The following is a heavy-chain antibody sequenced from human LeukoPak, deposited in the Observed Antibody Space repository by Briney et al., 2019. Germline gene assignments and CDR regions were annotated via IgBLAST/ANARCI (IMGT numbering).Heavy chain of an antibody. V-gene: IGHV3-23*01. CDR1: GFSFRDYA. Sequence: GGSLRLSRAASGFSFRDYAMSWVRQAPGKGLEWVSAISGSGGSTYYADSVKGRFTISRDNSKNTLYLQMNSLRAEDTAVYYCARERQNKDFWSGGDYWGQGTLVTVSS. J-gene: IGHJ4*02. CDR2: ISGSGGST. CDR3: ARERQNKDFWSGGDY. D-gene: IGHD3-3*01.